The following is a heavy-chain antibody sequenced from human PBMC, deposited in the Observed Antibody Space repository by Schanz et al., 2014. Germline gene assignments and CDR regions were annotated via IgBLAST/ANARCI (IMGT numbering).Heavy chain of an antibody. CDR1: GFTFSDYA. Sequence: EVQLVESGGDLVQPGGSLIISCSASGFTFSDYALHWVRQAPGKGLEYVSAITSDGGGTYYADSVKGRFIISRDTSRNMLFLQMSSLTSDDTAVYYCARSPHYRERKQRSARPTTTNLWGQGTLVTVFS. CDR2: ITSDGGGT. D-gene: IGHD1-26*01. CDR3: ARSPHYRERKQRSARPTTTNL. J-gene: IGHJ4*02. V-gene: IGHV3-64D*06.